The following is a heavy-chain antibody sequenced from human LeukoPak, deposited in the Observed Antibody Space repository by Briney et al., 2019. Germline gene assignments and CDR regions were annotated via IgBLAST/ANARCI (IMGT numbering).Heavy chain of an antibody. CDR1: GFTFNRCW. J-gene: IGHJ1*01. CDR2: INPDGRDT. Sequence: HSGGSLRLSCVVSGFTFNRCWMNWVRQAPGKGLEWVAHINPDGRDTYYVDSVKGRFTISRGNAQNSMYLQMNSLRVEDTAVYYCTSWGDTTAEYFQRWGQGTLVTVSS. V-gene: IGHV3-7*01. CDR3: TSWGDTTAEYFQR. D-gene: IGHD2-21*02.